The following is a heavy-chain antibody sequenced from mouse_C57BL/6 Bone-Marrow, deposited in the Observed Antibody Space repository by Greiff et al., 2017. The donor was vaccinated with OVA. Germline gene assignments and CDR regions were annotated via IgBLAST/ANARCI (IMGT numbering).Heavy chain of an antibody. Sequence: QVQLQQPGAELVKPGASVKLSCKASGYTFTSYWMHWVKQRPGQGLEWIGMIHPNSGSTNYNEKFESKATLTVDKSSSTAYMQLSSLTSEDSAVYYCAREGYYQTWFAYWGQGTLVTVSA. CDR2: IHPNSGST. CDR3: AREGYYQTWFAY. V-gene: IGHV1-64*01. D-gene: IGHD2-3*01. J-gene: IGHJ3*01. CDR1: GYTFTSYW.